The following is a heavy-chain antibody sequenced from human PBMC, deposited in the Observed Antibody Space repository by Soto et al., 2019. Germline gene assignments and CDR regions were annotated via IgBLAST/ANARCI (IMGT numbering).Heavy chain of an antibody. CDR3: ARQKARGITVTTSLDY. CDR1: GGTFSSYA. V-gene: IGHV1-69*13. CDR2: IIPIFGTA. D-gene: IGHD4-17*01. J-gene: IGHJ4*02. Sequence: SVKVSCKASGGTFSSYAISWVRQAPGQGLEWMGGIIPIFGTANYAQKFQGRVTITADESTSTAYMELSSLRSEDTAVYYCARQKARGITVTTSLDYWGQGPLVTVSS.